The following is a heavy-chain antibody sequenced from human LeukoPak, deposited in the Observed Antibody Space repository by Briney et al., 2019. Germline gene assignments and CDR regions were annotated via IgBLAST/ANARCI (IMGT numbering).Heavy chain of an antibody. CDR1: GYTLTELS. Sequence: ASVKVSCKVSGYTLTELSMHWVRQAPGKGLEWMGGFDPEDGETIYAQKFQGRVTMTEDTSTDTAYMELSSLRSEDTAVYYCSSDDYDFWSGYLTSPYFHHWGQGTLVTVSS. D-gene: IGHD3-3*01. J-gene: IGHJ1*01. CDR2: FDPEDGET. CDR3: SSDDYDFWSGYLTSPYFHH. V-gene: IGHV1-24*01.